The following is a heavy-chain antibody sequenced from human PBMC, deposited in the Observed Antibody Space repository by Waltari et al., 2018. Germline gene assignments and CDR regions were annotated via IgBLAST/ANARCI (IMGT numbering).Heavy chain of an antibody. CDR3: GLGRDWFDP. CDR1: GGTFSSYT. J-gene: IGHJ5*02. D-gene: IGHD7-27*01. V-gene: IGHV1-69*02. CDR2: IIPILGIA. Sequence: QVQLVQSGAEVKKPGSSVKVSCKASGGTFSSYTISWVRQAPGQGLEWMGRIIPILGIANYAQKFRGRVTSTADKSTSTACMELSSLRSEDTAVYYCGLGRDWFDPWGQGTLVTVSS.